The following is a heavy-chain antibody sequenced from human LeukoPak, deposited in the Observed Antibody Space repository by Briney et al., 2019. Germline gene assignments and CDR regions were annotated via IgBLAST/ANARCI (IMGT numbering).Heavy chain of an antibody. Sequence: SETLSLTCSVSGGSISSGDYYWSWIRQPPGKGLEWIGYIYYSGSTYYNPSLKSRVTISVDTSKNQFSLKLSSVTAADTAVYYCARGQFSSSWWDSWGQGTLVTVSS. J-gene: IGHJ5*01. D-gene: IGHD6-13*01. CDR3: ARGQFSSSWWDS. CDR2: IYYSGST. V-gene: IGHV4-30-4*02. CDR1: GGSISSGDYY.